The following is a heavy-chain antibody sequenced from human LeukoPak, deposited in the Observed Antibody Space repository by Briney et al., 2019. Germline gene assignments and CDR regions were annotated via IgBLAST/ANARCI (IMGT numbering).Heavy chain of an antibody. J-gene: IGHJ6*02. CDR3: ARGTGMDV. CDR1: GGSISSSSYY. Sequence: SETLSLTCTVSGGSISSSSYYWGWIRQPPGKGLEWIGSIYCSGSTYYNPSLKSRVTISVDTSKNQFSLKLSSVTAADTAVYYCARGTGMDVWGQGTTVTVSS. V-gene: IGHV4-39*07. CDR2: IYCSGST.